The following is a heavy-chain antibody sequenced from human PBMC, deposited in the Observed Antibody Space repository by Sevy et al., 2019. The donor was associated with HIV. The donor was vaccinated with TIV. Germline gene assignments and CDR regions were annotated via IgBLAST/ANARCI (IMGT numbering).Heavy chain of an antibody. CDR2: VYPGDSET. J-gene: IGHJ6*03. V-gene: IGHV5-51*01. Sequence: GESLKISCTGSGFSFSSYWIAWVRQMPGKGLQWMGIVYPGDSETRYNPSFEGRVTISAEKRINTAYLQGRSLRSSDITIYYCARQTISPRVGYWEVAPCYCDLDVWGKGTTVTVSS. CDR1: GFSFSSYW. D-gene: IGHD5-18*01. CDR3: ARQTISPRVGYWEVAPCYCDLDV.